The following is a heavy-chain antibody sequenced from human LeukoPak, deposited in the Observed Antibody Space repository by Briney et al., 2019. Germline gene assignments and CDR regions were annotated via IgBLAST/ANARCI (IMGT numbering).Heavy chain of an antibody. CDR3: ARGTHYDY. D-gene: IGHD1-14*01. V-gene: IGHV3-23*01. CDR2: ISGSGGST. J-gene: IGHJ4*02. Sequence: GGSLRLSCAASGFTFSSYAMSWVRQAPGKGLEWVSAISGSGGSTYYADSVRGRFTISRDNAKNSLYLQMNSLRAEDTAVYYCARGTHYDYWGQGTLVTVSS. CDR1: GFTFSSYA.